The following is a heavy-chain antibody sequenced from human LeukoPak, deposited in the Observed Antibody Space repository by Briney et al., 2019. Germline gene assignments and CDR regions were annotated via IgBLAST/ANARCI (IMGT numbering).Heavy chain of an antibody. CDR3: AKGDSSIWYNFDY. V-gene: IGHV3-43*01. Sequence: TGGSLRLPCAASGFTFDDYTMHWVRHAPGKGLEWVSLISCDDDSTYYADSVKGRFTISRDNSKNSLYLQMNSLRAEDTALYYCAKGDSSIWYNFDYWGQGTLVTVSS. CDR2: ISCDDDST. J-gene: IGHJ4*02. CDR1: GFTFDDYT. D-gene: IGHD6-13*01.